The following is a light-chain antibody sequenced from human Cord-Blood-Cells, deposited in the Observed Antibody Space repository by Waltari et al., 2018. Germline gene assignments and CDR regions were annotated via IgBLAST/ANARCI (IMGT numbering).Light chain of an antibody. J-gene: IGLJ2*01. Sequence: SYVLTQPPSVSVAPGKTARITCGGNNIGSKSVHWYQQKPGQAPVLVIYYDSNRSSGTPWRFSGANSGNTATLTISRVEAGDEADYYCQVWDSSSDHVVFGGGTKLTVL. CDR1: NIGSKS. V-gene: IGLV3-21*04. CDR2: YDS. CDR3: QVWDSSSDHVV.